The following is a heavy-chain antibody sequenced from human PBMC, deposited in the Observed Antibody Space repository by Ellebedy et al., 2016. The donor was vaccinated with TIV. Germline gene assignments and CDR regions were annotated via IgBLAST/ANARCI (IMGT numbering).Heavy chain of an antibody. CDR3: ARDIVPDRSGRRLVS. J-gene: IGHJ5*02. Sequence: GGSLRLXXAASGFTFSSYGMHWVRQAPGKGLEWVAILSSDGGSDYYADSVKGRFTISRDNSKNTLALQMNRLTTADTAVYYCARDIVPDRSGRRLVSWGQGTLVTVSS. CDR1: GFTFSSYG. V-gene: IGHV3-30*19. D-gene: IGHD6-25*01. CDR2: LSSDGGSD.